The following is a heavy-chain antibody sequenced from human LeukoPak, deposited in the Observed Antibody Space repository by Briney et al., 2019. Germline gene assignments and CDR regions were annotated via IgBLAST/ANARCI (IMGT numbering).Heavy chain of an antibody. CDR3: ARERYCGGDCYNPPFDY. CDR2: IYPGGAI. CDR1: EFTVTTNY. J-gene: IGHJ4*02. D-gene: IGHD2-21*02. Sequence: GGSLRLSCAASEFTVTTNYMSWVRQAPGKGLQWVSVIYPGGAIYYADSVKGRFTISRDNSKNTLYLQMNSLRAEDTAVYYCARERYCGGDCYNPPFDYWGQGTLVTVSS. V-gene: IGHV3-53*05.